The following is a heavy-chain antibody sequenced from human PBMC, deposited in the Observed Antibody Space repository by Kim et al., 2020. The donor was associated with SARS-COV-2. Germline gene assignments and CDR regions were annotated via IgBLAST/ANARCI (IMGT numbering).Heavy chain of an antibody. D-gene: IGHD1-7*01. J-gene: IGHJ5*02. V-gene: IGHV3-7*01. Sequence: GGSLRLSCAASGFTFSSYWMSWVRQAPGKGLEWVANIKQDGSEKYYVDSVKGRFTISRDNAKNSLYLQMNSLRAEDTAVYYCARDLGPGELRGWFDPWGQGTLVTVSS. CDR3: ARDLGPGELRGWFDP. CDR1: GFTFSSYW. CDR2: IKQDGSEK.